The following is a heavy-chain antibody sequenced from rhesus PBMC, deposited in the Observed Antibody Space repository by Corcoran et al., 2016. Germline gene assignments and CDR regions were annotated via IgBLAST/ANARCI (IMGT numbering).Heavy chain of an antibody. Sequence: QVQLQESGPGLVKPSETLSLTCAVSGGAISSSNWWSWIRQHPGKGLEWIGGIYSNSESTNYNPSLKSRVTISKDTSKNQFSLKLSSLTAADTAVYYCARGDPTVAASFDYWGQGVLVTVSS. V-gene: IGHV4S12*01. D-gene: IGHD4-29*01. CDR1: GGAISSSNW. J-gene: IGHJ4*01. CDR3: ARGDPTVAASFDY. CDR2: IYSNSEST.